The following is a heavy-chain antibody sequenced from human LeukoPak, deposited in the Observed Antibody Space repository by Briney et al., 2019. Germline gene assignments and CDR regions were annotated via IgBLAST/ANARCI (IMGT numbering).Heavy chain of an antibody. CDR1: GFTFSDYY. Sequence: GGSLRLSCAASGFTFSDYYMSWIRQAPGKGLEWVSYISSSGSTIYYADSVKGRFTISRDNAKNSLYLQMNSLRAEDTAVYYCAREVVVVVAAGSWFDPWGQGTLVTVSS. CDR3: AREVVVVVAAGSWFDP. V-gene: IGHV3-11*04. CDR2: ISSSGSTI. D-gene: IGHD2-15*01. J-gene: IGHJ5*02.